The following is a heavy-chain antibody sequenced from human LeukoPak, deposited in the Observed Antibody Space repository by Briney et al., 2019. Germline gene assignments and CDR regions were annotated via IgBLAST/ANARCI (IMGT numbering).Heavy chain of an antibody. Sequence: GGSLRLSCAASGFTFSSYWMSWVRQAPGKGLEWVANIKQDGSEKYYVDSVKGRFTISRDNAKNSLYLQMNSLRDEDTAVYYCERDSSGWLWYYYYGMDVWGQGTTVTVSS. CDR3: ERDSSGWLWYYYYGMDV. D-gene: IGHD6-19*01. J-gene: IGHJ6*02. CDR1: GFTFSSYW. CDR2: IKQDGSEK. V-gene: IGHV3-7*01.